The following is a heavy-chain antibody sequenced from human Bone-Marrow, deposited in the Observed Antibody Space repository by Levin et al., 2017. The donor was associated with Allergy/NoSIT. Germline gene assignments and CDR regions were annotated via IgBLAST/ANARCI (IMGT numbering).Heavy chain of an antibody. D-gene: IGHD5-12*01. CDR3: AREERGHNGYDFGVVAGRADS. CDR1: GFRLSNSG. Sequence: GGSLRLSCAASGFRLSNSGMHWVRQAPGKGLEWVAVMWYDGSYKYYVDSVKGRFTISRDTAKNTLYLQMNGLRAEDTAVYYCAREERGHNGYDFGVVAGRADSWGQGTLVSVSS. V-gene: IGHV3-33*01. J-gene: IGHJ4*02. CDR2: MWYDGSYK.